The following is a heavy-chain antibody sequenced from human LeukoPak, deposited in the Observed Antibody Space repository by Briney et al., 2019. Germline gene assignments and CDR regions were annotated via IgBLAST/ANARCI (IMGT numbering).Heavy chain of an antibody. CDR1: GFTFSSYW. CDR2: IKQGGSEK. V-gene: IGHV3-7*01. CDR3: ARVTYYGSGSNFDY. J-gene: IGHJ4*02. D-gene: IGHD3-10*01. Sequence: PGGSLRLSCAASGFTFSSYWMSWVRQAPGKGLEWVANIKQGGSEKYYVDSVKGRFTISRDNAKNSLYLQMNSLRAEDTAVYYCARVTYYGSGSNFDYWGQGTLVTVSS.